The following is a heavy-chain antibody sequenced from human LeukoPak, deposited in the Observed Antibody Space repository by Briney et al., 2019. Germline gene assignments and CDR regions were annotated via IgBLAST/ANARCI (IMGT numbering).Heavy chain of an antibody. V-gene: IGHV4-39*01. CDR3: ARRRDYGDPKSSFDI. CDR2: IYYRGTT. Sequence: SETLSLTCTVSGGSVSTTSYYWGWIRQPPGKGLEWIANIYYRGTTYYNPSLKSRVTISVDTSKNQFSLELSSVTAADTAVYYCARRRDYGDPKSSFDIWGQGTMVSVS. CDR1: GGSVSTTSYY. J-gene: IGHJ3*02. D-gene: IGHD4-17*01.